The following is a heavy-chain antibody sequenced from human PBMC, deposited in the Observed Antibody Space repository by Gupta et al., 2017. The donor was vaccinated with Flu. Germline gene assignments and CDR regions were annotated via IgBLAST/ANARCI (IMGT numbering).Heavy chain of an antibody. J-gene: IGHJ4*02. Sequence: QVTLKESGPALVKPTQTLTLTCTFSGFSLSTSGVRVSWIRQPPGKALEWLARIDWNDGKLYRTSLKTRLTISKDTSKNQVVLKMTNMDPVDTGTYYCARMYYESLEDFGNYFDYWGQGTLVSVSS. CDR1: GFSLSTSGVR. V-gene: IGHV2-70*04. CDR3: ARMYYESLEDFGNYFDY. D-gene: IGHD3-3*01. CDR2: IDWNDGK.